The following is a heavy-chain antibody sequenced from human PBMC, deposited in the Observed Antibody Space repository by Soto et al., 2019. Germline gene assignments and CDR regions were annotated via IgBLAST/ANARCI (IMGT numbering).Heavy chain of an antibody. Sequence: QVQLQESGPGLVKPSQTLSLTCTVSGGSISSGGYYWSWIRQHPGKGLEWIGYIYYSGSTYYNPSLRIRFTFPVDTSRNQSSLRRSSGTAGDTAGYYWASDGGFPPYWGQGTLSPSPQ. V-gene: IGHV4-31*03. J-gene: IGHJ4*02. CDR2: IYYSGST. CDR3: ASDGGFPPY. D-gene: IGHD3-10*01. CDR1: GGSISSGGYY.